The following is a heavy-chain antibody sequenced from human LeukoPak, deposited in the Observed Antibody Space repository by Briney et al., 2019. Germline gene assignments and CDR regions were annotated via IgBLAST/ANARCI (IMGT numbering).Heavy chain of an antibody. V-gene: IGHV3-20*04. CDR1: GFTFENYG. Sequence: GGSLRLSCAASGFTFENYGMSWVRQAPGKGLEWVSGIKGNGASTGYADSVKGRFTISRDNARKSLYLQMNSLRVEDTALYYCVRDLGYCSSTSCYADYWGRGTPVSVSS. CDR2: IKGNGAST. CDR3: VRDLGYCSSTSCYADY. D-gene: IGHD2-2*01. J-gene: IGHJ4*02.